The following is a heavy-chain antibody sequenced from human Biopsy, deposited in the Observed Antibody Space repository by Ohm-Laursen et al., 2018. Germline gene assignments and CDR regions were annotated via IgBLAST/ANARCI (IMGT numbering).Heavy chain of an antibody. CDR1: GFSFSSYG. V-gene: IGHV3-33*06. D-gene: IGHD3-16*01. CDR2: IWYDGTNK. J-gene: IGHJ6*03. CDR3: AKVHDSGYYYHSMDV. Sequence: SLRLSCAASGFSFSSYGMHWVRQAPGRGLEWVAVIWYDGTNKYYAESEEGRFTISRDNSKNMVYLQMGSLTVEDTAVYYCAKVHDSGYYYHSMDVWGQGTTVTVSS.